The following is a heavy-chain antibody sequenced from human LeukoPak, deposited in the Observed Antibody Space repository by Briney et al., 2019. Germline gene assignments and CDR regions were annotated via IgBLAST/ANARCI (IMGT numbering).Heavy chain of an antibody. CDR2: IKQDGSDK. CDR1: GFTVSSYW. Sequence: PGGSLRLSCGVSGFTVSSYWMSWVRQAPGKGLEWGATIKQDGSDKYYMDSVKGRFTLSRDNAKNSLYLQMNRLRAEDTAVYYCARDPYSGSYGNNYYYYMDVWGKGTTVTISS. V-gene: IGHV3-7*01. CDR3: ARDPYSGSYGNNYYYYMDV. D-gene: IGHD5-12*01. J-gene: IGHJ6*03.